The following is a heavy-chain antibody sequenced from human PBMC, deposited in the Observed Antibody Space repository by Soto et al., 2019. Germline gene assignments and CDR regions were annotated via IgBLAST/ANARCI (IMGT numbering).Heavy chain of an antibody. Sequence: EVQLVESGGGLVQPGGSLRLSCAASGFTFSDHYMDWVRQAPGKGLEWVGRTRNKANSYITEYAASVKSRFTISRDDSKNSLYLQMNSLKTEHQAVYYCARDLYGSGVFDYWGQGTLVTV. V-gene: IGHV3-72*01. D-gene: IGHD3-10*01. J-gene: IGHJ4*02. CDR2: TRNKANSYIT. CDR1: GFTFSDHY. CDR3: ARDLYGSGVFDY.